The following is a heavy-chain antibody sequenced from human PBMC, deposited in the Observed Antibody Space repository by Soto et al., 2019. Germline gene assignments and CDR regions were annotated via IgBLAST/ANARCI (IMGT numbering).Heavy chain of an antibody. V-gene: IGHV3-13*01. D-gene: IGHD3-10*01. Sequence: GGSLRLSCAAFGFTYNSYDMHWVRQVTGKGLEWVSSMGGAGAREYADSVKGRFIISRDNAKNSLYLQMDSLRAGDTAVYYCTRAAFGDGMDLWGQGTPVTVSS. J-gene: IGHJ6*02. CDR3: TRAAFGDGMDL. CDR2: MGGAGAR. CDR1: GFTYNSYD.